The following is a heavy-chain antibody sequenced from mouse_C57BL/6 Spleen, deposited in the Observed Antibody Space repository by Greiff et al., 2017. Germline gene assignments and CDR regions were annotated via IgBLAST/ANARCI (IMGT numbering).Heavy chain of an antibody. CDR1: GYTFTSYW. D-gene: IGHD1-1*01. J-gene: IGHJ4*01. V-gene: IGHV1-59*01. Sequence: VQLQQPGAELVRPGTSVKLSCKASGYTFTSYWMHWVKQRPGQGLEWIGVIDPSDSYTNYNQKFKGKATLTVDTSSSTAYMQLSSLTSEDSAVYYCARGYYGNYAMDYWGQGTSVTVSS. CDR3: ARGYYGNYAMDY. CDR2: IDPSDSYT.